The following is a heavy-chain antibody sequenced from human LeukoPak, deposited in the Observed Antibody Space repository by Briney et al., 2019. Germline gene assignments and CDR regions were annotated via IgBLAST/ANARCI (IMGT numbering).Heavy chain of an antibody. CDR3: ARSGYCTGGSCYSGPIG. V-gene: IGHV4-31*03. J-gene: IGHJ4*02. CDR2: IYYSGTT. Sequence: SQTLSLTCTVSGGSISSGGYYWSWIRQHPGKGLEWIGYIYYSGTTSYNPSLKSRVTISLDTSRNQFSLKLSSVIAADTAVYYCARSGYCTGGSCYSGPIGWGQGTLVTVSS. D-gene: IGHD2-15*01. CDR1: GGSISSGGYY.